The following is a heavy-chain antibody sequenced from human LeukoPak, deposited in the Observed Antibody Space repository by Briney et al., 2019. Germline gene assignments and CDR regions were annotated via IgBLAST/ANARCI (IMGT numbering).Heavy chain of an antibody. Sequence: SGGSLRLSCAASGFSFTTYWMTWVRQAPGKGLEWVANIKPDGSEQSQVDSLKGRFTISRDNAKNSLYLQMNSLRAEDTAVYYCATSVDYAFDHWGQGTLVTVSS. CDR3: ATSVDYAFDH. V-gene: IGHV3-7*01. J-gene: IGHJ5*02. CDR2: IKPDGSEQ. D-gene: IGHD4-17*01. CDR1: GFSFTTYW.